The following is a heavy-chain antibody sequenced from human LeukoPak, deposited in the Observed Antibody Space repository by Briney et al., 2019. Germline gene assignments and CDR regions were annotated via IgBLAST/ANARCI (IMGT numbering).Heavy chain of an antibody. CDR1: GGSSSSYY. CDR3: ARGANYGDNLYYFHY. CDR2: IYYSGST. J-gene: IGHJ4*02. V-gene: IGHV4-59*01. Sequence: SQTLSLTCTVSGGSSSSYYLSWIRQPPGKGLERIGFIYYSGSTYYNPSLKSRVTISVDTSKNQLSLRLASVTAAAPAVYYCARGANYGDNLYYFHYWGQGALVTVSS. D-gene: IGHD4-23*01.